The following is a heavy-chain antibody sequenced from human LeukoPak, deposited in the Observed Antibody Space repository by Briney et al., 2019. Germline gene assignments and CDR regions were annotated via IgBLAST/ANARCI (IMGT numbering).Heavy chain of an antibody. D-gene: IGHD1-26*01. Sequence: GGSLRLSCAASGFSFSDNYMSWIRQAPGKGLEWVSYISNSGSYTNYPDSVKGRFTISRDNAKNSLYLQMNSLRDEDTAVYYCAKRERYYFDYWGQGTLVTVSS. CDR1: GFSFSDNY. J-gene: IGHJ4*02. V-gene: IGHV3-11*03. CDR2: ISNSGSYT. CDR3: AKRERYYFDY.